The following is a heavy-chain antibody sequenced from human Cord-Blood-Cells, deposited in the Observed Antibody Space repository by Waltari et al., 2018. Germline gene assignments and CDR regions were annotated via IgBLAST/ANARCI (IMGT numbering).Heavy chain of an antibody. CDR3: ARQYGGNPYFDY. J-gene: IGHJ4*02. D-gene: IGHD2-15*01. V-gene: IGHV4-38-2*01. CDR1: GYSISSGYY. Sequence: QVQLQESGPGLVKPSETLSLTCAVSGYSISSGYYWGWLRQPPGKGLEWIGSIYHSGSTYYNPSLKSRVTISVDTSKNQFSLKLSSVTAADTTVYYCARQYGGNPYFDYWGQGTLVTVSS. CDR2: IYHSGST.